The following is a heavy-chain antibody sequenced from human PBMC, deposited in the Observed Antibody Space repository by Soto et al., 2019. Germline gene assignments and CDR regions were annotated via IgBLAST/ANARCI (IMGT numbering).Heavy chain of an antibody. CDR1: GYSFTSLD. D-gene: IGHD1-1*01. CDR3: ARGVSAGVDS. Sequence: QVQLVQSGAEVREPGASVKVSCKASGYSFTSLDINWVRQTAGQGLEWMGWMEPSTGRTGYAQKFQGRVTMTRDPSISTAYMELTTIPSDDTAVYCCARGVSAGVDSCGQVTMVSVSS. CDR2: MEPSTGRT. J-gene: IGHJ4*02. V-gene: IGHV1-8*01.